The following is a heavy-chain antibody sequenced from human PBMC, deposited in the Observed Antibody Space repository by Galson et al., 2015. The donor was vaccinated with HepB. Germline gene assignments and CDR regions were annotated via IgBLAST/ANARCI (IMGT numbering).Heavy chain of an antibody. V-gene: IGHV4-34*01. Sequence: ETLSLTCAVYGGSFSGYYLTWIRQAPGKGLQWIGEISPSGSTDYNPSLKSRVSMSVDTSKNQFSPKLSSVTAADTALYYCARGGASRYSSWGQGTLVTVSS. CDR2: ISPSGST. J-gene: IGHJ5*02. D-gene: IGHD5-12*01. CDR3: ARGGASRYSS. CDR1: GGSFSGYY.